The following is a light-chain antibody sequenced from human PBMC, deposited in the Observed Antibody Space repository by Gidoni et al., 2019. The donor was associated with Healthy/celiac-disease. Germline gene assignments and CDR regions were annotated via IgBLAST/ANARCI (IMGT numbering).Light chain of an antibody. Sequence: DIQMTQSPSPLPASVGDSVPIPCRASQSISSWLAWYQQKPGKAPKLLIYKASSLATGVPSRFSGSGSGTEFTLTISSLQPDDFATYYCQQYNSYSRTFGQGTKVEIK. CDR2: KAS. CDR3: QQYNSYSRT. CDR1: QSISSW. V-gene: IGKV1-5*03. J-gene: IGKJ1*01.